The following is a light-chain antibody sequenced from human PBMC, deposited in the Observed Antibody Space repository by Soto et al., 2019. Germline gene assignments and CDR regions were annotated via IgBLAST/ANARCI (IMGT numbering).Light chain of an antibody. CDR1: SSDVGGYNY. CDR2: DVS. CDR3: SSYTSSSTYV. J-gene: IGLJ1*01. V-gene: IGLV2-14*01. Sequence: HSVLTQAASLYGSPGQSITISCTGTSSDVGGYNYVSWYQQHPGKAPKLMIYDVSNRPSGVSNRFSGSKSGNAASLTISGLQAEDEADYYCSSYTSSSTYVFGTGTKVTVL.